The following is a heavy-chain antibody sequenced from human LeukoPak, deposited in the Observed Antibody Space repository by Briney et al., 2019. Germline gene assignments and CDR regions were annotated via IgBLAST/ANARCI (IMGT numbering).Heavy chain of an antibody. V-gene: IGHV3-7*01. Sequence: PGGSLRLSCAASGFTFSSYWMSWVRQAPGKGLEWVANIKQDGSEKYYVDSMKGRFTISRDNAKNSLYLQMNSLRAEDTAVYYCARQGYDSSEDAFDIWGQGTMVTVSS. D-gene: IGHD3-22*01. CDR3: ARQGYDSSEDAFDI. CDR2: IKQDGSEK. CDR1: GFTFSSYW. J-gene: IGHJ3*02.